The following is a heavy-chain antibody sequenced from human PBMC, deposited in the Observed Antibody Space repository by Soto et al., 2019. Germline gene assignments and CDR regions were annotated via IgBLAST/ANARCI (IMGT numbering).Heavy chain of an antibody. J-gene: IGHJ4*02. D-gene: IGHD3-10*01. Sequence: PGGSLRLSCVASGFTFSSYTMNWVRQAPGKGLEWVSSISSSSNNYIYYADSVKGRFTISRDNAKNSLYLQMNSLRAEDTAVYYCTRAPAVRGLMNYWGQGTLVTVSS. V-gene: IGHV3-21*01. CDR2: ISSSSNNYI. CDR1: GFTFSSYT. CDR3: TRAPAVRGLMNY.